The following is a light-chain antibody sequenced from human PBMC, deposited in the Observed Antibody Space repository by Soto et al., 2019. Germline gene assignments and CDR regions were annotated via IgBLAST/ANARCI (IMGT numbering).Light chain of an antibody. CDR3: SSYTSSSTPYV. CDR2: DVS. Sequence: QSALTQPASVSGSPGQSITISCTGSISDVGGYDYVSWYQHHPGKAPKLMIHDVSNRPSGVSNRSSGSKSGNTASLTISGLQAEDEADYYCSSYTSSSTPYVFGTGTKLTVL. J-gene: IGLJ1*01. CDR1: ISDVGGYDY. V-gene: IGLV2-14*03.